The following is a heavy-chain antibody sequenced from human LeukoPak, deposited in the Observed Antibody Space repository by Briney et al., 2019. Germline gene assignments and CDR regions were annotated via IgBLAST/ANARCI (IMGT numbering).Heavy chain of an antibody. CDR1: GFTFSSYE. Sequence: GGSLRLSCAASGFTFSSYEMNWVRQAPGKGLEWVSYISSSGSTIYYADSVKGRFTISRDNAKNSLYLQMNSLRAEDTAVYYCARVEDCSSTSCYYYYYYMDVWGKGTTVTISS. CDR3: ARVEDCSSTSCYYYYYYMDV. V-gene: IGHV3-48*03. CDR2: ISSSGSTI. D-gene: IGHD2-2*01. J-gene: IGHJ6*03.